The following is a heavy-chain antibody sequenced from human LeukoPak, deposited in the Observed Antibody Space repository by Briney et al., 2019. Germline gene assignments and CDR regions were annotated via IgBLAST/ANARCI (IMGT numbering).Heavy chain of an antibody. V-gene: IGHV3-53*01. CDR1: GFTVSSNY. CDR3: ASGGLGARKYYSDPFHY. CDR2: IYSAGST. J-gene: IGHJ4*02. D-gene: IGHD3-10*01. Sequence: GGSLRLSCAASGFTVSSNYMSWVRQAPGMGLEWVSIIYSAGSTYYADSVRGRFTISRDSSKNTVCLQMNSLRAEDTAVYYCASGGLGARKYYSDPFHYWGQGTLVTVSS.